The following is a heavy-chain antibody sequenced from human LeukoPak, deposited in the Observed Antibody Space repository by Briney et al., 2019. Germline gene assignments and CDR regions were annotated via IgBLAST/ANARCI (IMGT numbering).Heavy chain of an antibody. Sequence: ASVKVSCKASGYTFTGYYMHWVRQAPGQGLEWMGWINPNSGGTNYAQKFQGRVTMTRDTSTSTVYMELSSLRSEDTAVYYCARDKTGYCSGGSCYAEDYFDYWGQGTLVTVSS. D-gene: IGHD2-15*01. V-gene: IGHV1-2*02. CDR1: GYTFTGYY. CDR3: ARDKTGYCSGGSCYAEDYFDY. J-gene: IGHJ4*02. CDR2: INPNSGGT.